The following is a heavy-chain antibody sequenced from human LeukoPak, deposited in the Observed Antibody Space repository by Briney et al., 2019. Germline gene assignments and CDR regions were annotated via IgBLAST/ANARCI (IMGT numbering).Heavy chain of an antibody. V-gene: IGHV3-23*01. CDR1: GFTFSNYA. CDR3: AKDRYSNYGNWFDP. CDR2: ISGSGGST. Sequence: QPGGSLRLSCAASGFTFSNYAMNWVRQAPGKGLEWVSGISGSGGSTYYADSVKGRFTISIDNSKNTLYLQMISLRAEDTAVYYCAKDRYSNYGNWFDPWGQGTLVTVFS. D-gene: IGHD4-11*01. J-gene: IGHJ5*02.